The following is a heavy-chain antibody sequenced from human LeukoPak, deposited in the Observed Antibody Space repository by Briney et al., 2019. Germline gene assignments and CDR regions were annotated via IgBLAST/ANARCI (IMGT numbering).Heavy chain of an antibody. CDR2: IKPDGSEQ. D-gene: IGHD3-10*01. CDR3: ARDGVLGSGKGVYYYLDV. Sequence: GGSLRLSCAASGFTFSRYWVTWVRQAPGEGLEWVANIKPDGSEQYYVDSVKGRFTISRDNAKNSLYLQMNSLTAEDTAVYYCARDGVLGSGKGVYYYLDVWGKGTTVTIFS. CDR1: GFTFSRYW. J-gene: IGHJ6*03. V-gene: IGHV3-7*01.